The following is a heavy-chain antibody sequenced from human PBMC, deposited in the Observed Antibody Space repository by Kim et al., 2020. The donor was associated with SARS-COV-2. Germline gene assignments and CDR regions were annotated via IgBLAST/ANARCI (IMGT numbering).Heavy chain of an antibody. Sequence: YNPSHKSRVTISVDTSKDQFSLKLSSVNAADKAVYYWATTAGGSGPTLDYWGQGTLVTVSS. CDR3: ATTAGGSGPTLDY. V-gene: IGHV4-34*01. J-gene: IGHJ4*02. D-gene: IGHD2-15*01.